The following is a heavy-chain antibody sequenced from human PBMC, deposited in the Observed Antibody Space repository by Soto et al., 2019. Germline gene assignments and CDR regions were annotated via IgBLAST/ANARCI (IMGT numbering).Heavy chain of an antibody. CDR2: IYHSGTT. V-gene: IGHV4-30-2*01. J-gene: IGHJ4*02. CDR1: GGSIGNDDYS. CDR3: ATVIPATRYFAY. D-gene: IGHD2-15*01. Sequence: NPSETLSLTGTVSGGSIGNDDYSWSWLRQPPGKGLEWIGYIYHSGTTYYNPSLTSRVTISVDGSNNQFSLKLTSMTAADTAVYYCATVIPATRYFAYWGQGILVTVSS.